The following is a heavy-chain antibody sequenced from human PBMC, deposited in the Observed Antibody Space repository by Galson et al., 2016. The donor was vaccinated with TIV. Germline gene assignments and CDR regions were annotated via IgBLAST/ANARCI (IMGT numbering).Heavy chain of an antibody. J-gene: IGHJ5*02. CDR2: ISPNTGDT. D-gene: IGHD4-17*01. V-gene: IGHV1-2*02. Sequence: SVKVSCKASKHTFTGYYVHWVRQAPGQGLEWMGWISPNTGDTNYAENFQGRVTMTRDTSISTAYLDLNRLRSDDTAVYYCAAGTYGDYYTTWGQGTLVTVSS. CDR3: AAGTYGDYYTT. CDR1: KHTFTGYY.